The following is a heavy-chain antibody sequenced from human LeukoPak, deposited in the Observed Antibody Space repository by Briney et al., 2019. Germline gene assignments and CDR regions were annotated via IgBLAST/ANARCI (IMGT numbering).Heavy chain of an antibody. CDR2: IYYSGST. CDR1: GGSISSSSYY. CDR3: ARVGVVVTLDV. Sequence: SETLSLTCTVSGGSISSSSYYWGWIRQPPGKGLEWIGSIYYSGSTYYNPSLKSRVTISVDTSKNQFSLKLSSVTAADTAVYYCARVGVVVTLDVWGKGTTVTVSS. V-gene: IGHV4-39*07. D-gene: IGHD2-21*02. J-gene: IGHJ6*04.